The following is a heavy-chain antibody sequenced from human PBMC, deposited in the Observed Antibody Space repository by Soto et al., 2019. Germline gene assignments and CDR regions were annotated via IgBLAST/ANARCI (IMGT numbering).Heavy chain of an antibody. D-gene: IGHD3-9*01. CDR1: GFTFDDYG. CDR2: INWNGGST. J-gene: IGHJ4*02. CDR3: ARFSYDIWTVPPGYYLDS. V-gene: IGHV3-20*01. Sequence: PGWSLRLSCAASGFTFDDYGMSWVRQAPGKGLEWVSGINWNGGSTGYADSVKGRFTISRDNAKNSLYLQMNSLRAEDTALYHRARFSYDIWTVPPGYYLDSWGQGTLVTVSS.